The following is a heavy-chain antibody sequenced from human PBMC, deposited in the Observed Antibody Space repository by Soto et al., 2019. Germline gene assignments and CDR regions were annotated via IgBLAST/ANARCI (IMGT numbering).Heavy chain of an antibody. V-gene: IGHV4-30-4*01. CDR2: IYNSGSS. CDR1: GGSISSGYYY. J-gene: IGHJ6*02. Sequence: SETLSLTCTVSGGSISSGYYYWSWIRQPPGKGLEWIGYIYNSGSSYYNPSLKSRVTISVDTSKNQFSLNLTSVTAADTAVYYCARDWTDDTSYHFYYYGMDVWGQGTTVTVSS. D-gene: IGHD3-16*02. CDR3: ARDWTDDTSYHFYYYGMDV.